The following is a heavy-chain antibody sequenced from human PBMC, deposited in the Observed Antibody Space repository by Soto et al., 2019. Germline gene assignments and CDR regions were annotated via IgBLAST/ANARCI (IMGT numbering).Heavy chain of an antibody. CDR1: GASIRTYF. V-gene: IGHV4-59*01. D-gene: IGHD6-19*01. CDR2: ISYSGST. Sequence: QVQLQESGPGLVKPSETLSLTCSVSGASIRTYFWSWIRQPPGKGLEWIGYISYSGSTTYYNPSLKSRVTRSADTSKNQFPLRLNSVTAADTAVYYCAALYSSGWYVLFWAQGTLFTVSS. CDR3: AALYSSGWYVLF. J-gene: IGHJ4*02.